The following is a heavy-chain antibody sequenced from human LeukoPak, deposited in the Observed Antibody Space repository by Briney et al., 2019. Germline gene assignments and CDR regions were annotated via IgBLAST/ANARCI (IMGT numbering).Heavy chain of an antibody. CDR1: GYSISSGYY. CDR3: ARGLSYSSGWYVWFDP. CDR2: IYHSGST. D-gene: IGHD6-19*01. J-gene: IGHJ5*02. V-gene: IGHV4-38-2*02. Sequence: PSETLSLTCTVSGYSISSGYYWGWIRQPPGKGLEWIGSIYHSGSTYYNPSLKSRVTISVDTSKNQFSLKLSSVTAADTAVYYCARGLSYSSGWYVWFDPWGQGTLVTVSS.